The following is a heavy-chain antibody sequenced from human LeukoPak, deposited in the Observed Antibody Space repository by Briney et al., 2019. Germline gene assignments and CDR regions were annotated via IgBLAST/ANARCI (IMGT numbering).Heavy chain of an antibody. CDR2: INHSGST. V-gene: IGHV4-34*01. CDR1: GGSFSGYY. D-gene: IGHD3-10*01. CDR3: AIGSFMVRGVIM. Sequence: SETLSLTCAVYGGSFSGYYWSWIRQPPGEGLEWIGEINHSGSTNYNPSLKSRVTISVDTSKNQFSLKLSSVTAADTAVYYCAIGSFMVRGVIMWGQGTLVTVSS. J-gene: IGHJ4*02.